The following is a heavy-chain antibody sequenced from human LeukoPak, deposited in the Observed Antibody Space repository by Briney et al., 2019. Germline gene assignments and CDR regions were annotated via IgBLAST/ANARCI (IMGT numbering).Heavy chain of an antibody. CDR3: AGGGNRYSSSWYDAFDI. V-gene: IGHV4-59*01. J-gene: IGHJ3*02. CDR2: IYYSGST. Sequence: SETLSLTCTVSGGSISSYYWSWIRQPPGKGLEWIGYIYYSGSTNYNPFLKSRVTISVDTSKNQFSLKLSSVTAADTAVYYCAGGGNRYSSSWYDAFDIWGQGTMVTVSS. CDR1: GGSISSYY. D-gene: IGHD6-13*01.